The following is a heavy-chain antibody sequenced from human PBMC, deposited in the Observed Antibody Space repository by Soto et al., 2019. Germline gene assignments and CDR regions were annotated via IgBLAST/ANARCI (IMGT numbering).Heavy chain of an antibody. D-gene: IGHD3-22*01. CDR1: GGSIISSNW. CDR2: IYHSGST. V-gene: IGHV4-4*02. J-gene: IGHJ6*02. Sequence: SETLSLTCAVSGGSIISSNWWSWVRQPPGKGLEWIGEIYHSGSTNYNPSLKSRVTISVDKSKNQFSLKLSSVTAADTAVYYCARSPDSSGYYPRWYYYGMDVWGQGTTVT. CDR3: ARSPDSSGYYPRWYYYGMDV.